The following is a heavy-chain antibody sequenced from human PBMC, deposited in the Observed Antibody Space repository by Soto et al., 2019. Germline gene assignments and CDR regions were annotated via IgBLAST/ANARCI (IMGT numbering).Heavy chain of an antibody. Sequence: GGSLRLSCAASGFTFNDFYMIWFRQAPGRGLEWLAYINNRGDDIYYADSVRGRFTISRDNGKNSLYLQMNSLRVEDTALYFCARDVSYGDFGRNWFDPWGQGTPVTVSS. CDR1: GFTFNDFY. V-gene: IGHV3-11*01. J-gene: IGHJ5*02. CDR2: INNRGDDI. CDR3: ARDVSYGDFGRNWFDP. D-gene: IGHD2-21*02.